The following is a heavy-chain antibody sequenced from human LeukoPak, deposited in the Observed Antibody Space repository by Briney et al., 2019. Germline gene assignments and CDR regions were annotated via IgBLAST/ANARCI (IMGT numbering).Heavy chain of an antibody. D-gene: IGHD6-6*01. J-gene: IGHJ6*03. V-gene: IGHV3-30*02. CDR2: IRYEGNNK. Sequence: PGGSLRLSCAASGFTFSSYGMHWVRQAPGKGLEWVAFIRYEGNNKYYADSVKGRFTISRDNSKNTLSLQMSSLSPEDTAVYYCARDKSIAARRYYYYYMDVWGKGTTVTASS. CDR1: GFTFSSYG. CDR3: ARDKSIAARRYYYYYMDV.